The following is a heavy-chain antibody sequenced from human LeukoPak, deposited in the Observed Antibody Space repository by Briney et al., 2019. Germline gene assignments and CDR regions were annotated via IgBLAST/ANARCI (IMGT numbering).Heavy chain of an antibody. CDR1: GGSFSGYY. Sequence: PSETLSLTCAVYGGSFSGYYWSWIRQPPGKGLEWIGEINHSGSTNYNPSLKSRVTISVDTSKNQFSLKLSSVTAADTAVYYCARHRGGYYYDSSGYYPLGYFDYWGQGTLVTVSS. CDR2: INHSGST. D-gene: IGHD3-22*01. CDR3: ARHRGGYYYDSSGYYPLGYFDY. V-gene: IGHV4-34*01. J-gene: IGHJ4*02.